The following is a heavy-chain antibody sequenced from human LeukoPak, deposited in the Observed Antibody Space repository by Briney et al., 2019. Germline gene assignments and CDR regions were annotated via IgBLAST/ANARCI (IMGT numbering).Heavy chain of an antibody. D-gene: IGHD3-3*01. CDR2: ISSSGSTI. J-gene: IGHJ3*02. V-gene: IGHV3-48*03. Sequence: PGGSLRLSCAASGFTFSSYGMNWVRQAPGKGLERVSYISSSGSTIYYEDSVKGRLTISRDNAKNSLYLQMNSLRAEDTAVYYCARGHGGYYFDAFDIWGQGTMVTVSS. CDR3: ARGHGGYYFDAFDI. CDR1: GFTFSSYG.